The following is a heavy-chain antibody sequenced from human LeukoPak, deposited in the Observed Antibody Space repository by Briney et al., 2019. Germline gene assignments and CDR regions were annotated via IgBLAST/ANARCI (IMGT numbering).Heavy chain of an antibody. V-gene: IGHV1-69*05. CDR1: GYTFTSYG. Sequence: RASVKVSCKASGYTFTSYGISWVRQAPGQGLEWMGGIIPIFGTANYAQKFQGRVTITTDESTSTPYMELSSLRSEDTAVYYCARQTRKGSSSDYWGQGTLVTVSS. CDR3: ARQTRKGSSSDY. D-gene: IGHD6-6*01. J-gene: IGHJ4*02. CDR2: IIPIFGTA.